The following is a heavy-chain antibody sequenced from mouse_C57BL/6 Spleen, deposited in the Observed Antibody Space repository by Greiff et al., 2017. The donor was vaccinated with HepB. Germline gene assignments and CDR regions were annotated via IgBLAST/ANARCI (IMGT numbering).Heavy chain of an antibody. J-gene: IGHJ1*03. CDR1: GYTFTSYW. D-gene: IGHD1-1*01. CDR2: IHPSDSDT. Sequence: QVQLQQPGADLVKPGASVKVSCKASGYTFTSYWMHWVKQRPGQGLEWIGRIHPSDSDTNYNQKFKGKATMTVDKSSSTAYMQLGSLTSEDSAVYYLVGYYYGCSCVCFDVWGTGTTVTVSS. V-gene: IGHV1-74*01. CDR3: VGYYYGCSCVCFDV.